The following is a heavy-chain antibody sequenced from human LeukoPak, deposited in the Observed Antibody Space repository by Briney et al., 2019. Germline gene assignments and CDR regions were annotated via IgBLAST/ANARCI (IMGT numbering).Heavy chain of an antibody. CDR3: ARDQKGTSYYDFWSGFPGDYYYGMDV. Sequence: SETLSLTCTVSGGSISSYYWSWIRQPPGKGLEWIGYIYYSGSTNYNPSLKSRVTNSVDTSKNQFSLKLSSVTAADTAVYYCARDQKGTSYYDFWSGFPGDYYYGMDVWGQGTTVTVSS. CDR2: IYYSGST. J-gene: IGHJ6*02. V-gene: IGHV4-59*01. CDR1: GGSISSYY. D-gene: IGHD3-3*01.